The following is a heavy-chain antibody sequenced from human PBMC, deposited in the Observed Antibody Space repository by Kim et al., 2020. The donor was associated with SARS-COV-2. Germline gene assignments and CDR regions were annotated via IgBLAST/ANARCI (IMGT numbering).Heavy chain of an antibody. V-gene: IGHV4-59*01. CDR2: ST. CDR3: ARDDSSSFNY. D-gene: IGHD6-13*01. J-gene: IGHJ4*02. Sequence: STNYNPALKSRVTISVDTSKNQFSLKLSSVTAADTAVYYCARDDSSSFNYWGQGTLVTVSS.